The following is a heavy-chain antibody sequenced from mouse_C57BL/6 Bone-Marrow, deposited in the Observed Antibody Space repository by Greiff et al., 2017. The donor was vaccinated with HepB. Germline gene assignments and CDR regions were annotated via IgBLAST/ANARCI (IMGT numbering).Heavy chain of an antibody. V-gene: IGHV5-17*01. CDR1: GFTFSDYG. CDR3: ARDYYGSSPTWYFDV. CDR2: ISSGSSTI. Sequence: VQLVESGGGLVKPGGSLKLSCAASGFTFSDYGMHWVRQAPEKGLEWVAYISSGSSTIYYADTVKGRFTISRDNAKNTLFLQMTSLRSEDTAMYYCARDYYGSSPTWYFDVWGTGTTVTVSS. D-gene: IGHD1-1*01. J-gene: IGHJ1*03.